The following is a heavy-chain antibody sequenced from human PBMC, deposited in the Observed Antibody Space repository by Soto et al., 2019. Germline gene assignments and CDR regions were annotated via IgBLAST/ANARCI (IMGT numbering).Heavy chain of an antibody. D-gene: IGHD3-10*01. V-gene: IGHV3-23*01. J-gene: IGHJ4*02. CDR1: GFTISSYA. Sequence: GGSLRLSCAASGFTISSYAMNWVRQAPGKGLEWVSAISPGGGSPYYTDSVKGRFTISRDNSKNTLYLQMNSLRAEDTAVYYCAEQIPEDGSDYWGQGTLVTVSS. CDR3: AEQIPEDGSDY. CDR2: ISPGGGSP.